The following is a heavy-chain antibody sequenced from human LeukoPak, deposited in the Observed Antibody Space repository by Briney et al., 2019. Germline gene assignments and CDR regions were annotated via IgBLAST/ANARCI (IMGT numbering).Heavy chain of an antibody. CDR2: IYTSGST. Sequence: SQTLSLTCTVSGGSISSGSYYWRWLRQPAGKGLEWIGRIYTSGSTNYNPSLKSRVTISGDKAKNQFSLKLSSVTAADTAVYYCARENYDFWSGYYFSPWGQGTLVTVSS. D-gene: IGHD3-3*01. J-gene: IGHJ5*02. CDR3: ARENYDFWSGYYFSP. CDR1: GGSISSGSYY. V-gene: IGHV4-61*02.